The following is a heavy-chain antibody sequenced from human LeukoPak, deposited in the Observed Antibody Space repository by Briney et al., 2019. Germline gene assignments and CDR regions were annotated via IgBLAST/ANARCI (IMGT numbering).Heavy chain of an antibody. CDR3: ARDVVVVVAADSNFDY. J-gene: IGHJ4*02. V-gene: IGHV3-48*01. D-gene: IGHD2-15*01. Sequence: GGSLRLSCAASGFTFSSYEMNWVRQAPGKGLEWVSYISSSSSTIYYADSVKGRFTISRDNAKNSLYLQLNSLRAEDTAVYYCARDVVVVVAADSNFDYWGQGTLVTVSS. CDR2: ISSSSSTI. CDR1: GFTFSSYE.